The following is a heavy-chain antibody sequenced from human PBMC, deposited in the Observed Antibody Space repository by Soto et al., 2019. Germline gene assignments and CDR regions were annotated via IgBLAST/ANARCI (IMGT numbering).Heavy chain of an antibody. Sequence: EVQLLESGGGLVQPGGSLRLSCAASGFTFSSSAMSWVRQAPGKGLEWVSSISGSGGSTYSADSGKGRFTISRDNSKNTLYLQMNSLRAEDTAVYYCARRSGNFDLWGRGTLVTVSS. CDR1: GFTFSSSA. J-gene: IGHJ2*01. CDR2: ISGSGGST. CDR3: ARRSGNFDL. V-gene: IGHV3-23*01.